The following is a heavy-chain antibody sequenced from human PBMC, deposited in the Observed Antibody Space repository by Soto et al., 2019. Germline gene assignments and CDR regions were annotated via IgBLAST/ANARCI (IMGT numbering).Heavy chain of an antibody. CDR2: ISVSGSTT. V-gene: IGHV3-23*01. CDR1: GFTFNNYA. D-gene: IGHD6-19*01. CDR3: AKVMSVPGIAVANRRGNAFDV. J-gene: IGHJ3*01. Sequence: EVQLLESGGGLVQPGGSLRLSCAGSGFTFNNYALHWVRQAPGKGLEWVSVISVSGSTTYYADSVTGRFTISRDISKTTLYLQMNSLRAEDTALYYCAKVMSVPGIAVANRRGNAFDVWGQGTMVTVSS.